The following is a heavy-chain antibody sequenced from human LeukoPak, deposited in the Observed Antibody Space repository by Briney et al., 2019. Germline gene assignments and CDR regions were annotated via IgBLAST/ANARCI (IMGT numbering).Heavy chain of an antibody. J-gene: IGHJ4*02. CDR1: GFTFSSNW. CDR3: AKDRGGSYTLSLDY. D-gene: IGHD1-26*01. CDR2: IKDDGSEK. V-gene: IGHV3-7*03. Sequence: GGSLRLSCAASGFTFSSNWIHWVRQAPGKGLEWVAGIKDDGSEKYYVDSVKGRFTISRDNAKNSLYLQMNSLRAEDTAVYYCAKDRGGSYTLSLDYWGQGTLVTVSS.